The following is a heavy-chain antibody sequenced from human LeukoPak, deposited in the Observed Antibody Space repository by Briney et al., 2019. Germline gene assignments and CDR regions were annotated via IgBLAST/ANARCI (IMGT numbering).Heavy chain of an antibody. Sequence: GGSLRLSCAASGFTFSSYAMSWVRQAPGKGLEWVSGISSGGGSTYYADSVKGRFTISRDNSKNTLYLQMNSLRAEDTAVYYCAKEYSGSYYDYWGQGTLVTVSS. CDR1: GFTFSSYA. D-gene: IGHD1-26*01. CDR3: AKEYSGSYYDY. J-gene: IGHJ4*02. V-gene: IGHV3-23*01. CDR2: ISSGGGST.